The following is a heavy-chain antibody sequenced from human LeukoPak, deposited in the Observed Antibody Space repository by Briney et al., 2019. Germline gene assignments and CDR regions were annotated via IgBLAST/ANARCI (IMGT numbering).Heavy chain of an antibody. Sequence: SETLSLTCTVSGGSISSYYWSWIRQPPGKGLEWIGYIYYSGSTNYNPSLKSRVTISGDTSKNQFSLKLSSVTAADTAMYFCARAYSRSYSHFDDWGQGTLVTVSS. J-gene: IGHJ4*02. CDR2: IYYSGST. V-gene: IGHV4-59*08. CDR1: GGSISSYY. D-gene: IGHD1-26*01. CDR3: ARAYSRSYSHFDD.